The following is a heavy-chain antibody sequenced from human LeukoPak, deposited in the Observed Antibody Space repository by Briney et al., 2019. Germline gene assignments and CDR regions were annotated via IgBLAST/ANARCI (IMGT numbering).Heavy chain of an antibody. J-gene: IGHJ4*02. CDR2: IYYSGST. Sequence: SETLSLTCTVSGGSISSYYWSWIRHPPGKGLEWIGYIYYSGSTNYNPSLKSRVTISVDTSKNQFSLKLSSVTAADTAVYYCAREGVSSGFFDYWGQGTLVTVSS. D-gene: IGHD3-22*01. CDR3: AREGVSSGFFDY. V-gene: IGHV4-59*01. CDR1: GGSISSYY.